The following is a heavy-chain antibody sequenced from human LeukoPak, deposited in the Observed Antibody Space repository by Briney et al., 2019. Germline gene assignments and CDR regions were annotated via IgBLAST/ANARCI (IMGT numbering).Heavy chain of an antibody. CDR3: AKGERYYYGSGSYNWFDP. D-gene: IGHD3-10*01. V-gene: IGHV3-74*01. J-gene: IGHJ5*02. CDR2: INNDGSSA. CDR1: GFTFSSYW. Sequence: GGSLRLSCAASGFTFSSYWMHWVRQTPGKGLIYISRINNDGSSANYADSVRGRFTISRDNAENTLYLQMNSLRAEDTAVYYCAKGERYYYGSGSYNWFDPWGQGTLVTVSS.